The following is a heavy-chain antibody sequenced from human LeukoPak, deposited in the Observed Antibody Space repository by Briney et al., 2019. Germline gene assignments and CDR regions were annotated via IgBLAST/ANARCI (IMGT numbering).Heavy chain of an antibody. Sequence: GASVKVSCKASGYTFTNYYMHWVRQAPGQGLEWMGVINPSGGSTSYAQKFQGRVTMTRDVSTSTVYMELSSLRSEDTAVYYCAREWLRFIDYWGQGTLVSVSS. CDR3: AREWLRFIDY. D-gene: IGHD5-12*01. V-gene: IGHV1-46*01. CDR1: GYTFTNYY. J-gene: IGHJ4*02. CDR2: INPSGGST.